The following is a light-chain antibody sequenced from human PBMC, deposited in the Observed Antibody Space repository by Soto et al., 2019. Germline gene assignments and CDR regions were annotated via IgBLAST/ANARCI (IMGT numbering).Light chain of an antibody. Sequence: DVQMTQSPSSLAASVGDRVTITCRANESINSYLNWYQQKPGNAPNLLINAASTLQSGVPSRFSGSGSGTDFTLTISSLQPEYLATYYSQQIYRTPYTFGQGTNLEIK. CDR1: ESINSY. CDR2: AAS. J-gene: IGKJ2*01. CDR3: QQIYRTPYT. V-gene: IGKV1-39*01.